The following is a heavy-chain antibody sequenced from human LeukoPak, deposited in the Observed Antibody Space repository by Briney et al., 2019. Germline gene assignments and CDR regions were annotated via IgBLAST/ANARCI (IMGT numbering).Heavy chain of an antibody. D-gene: IGHD4-23*01. CDR2: INPSGGST. J-gene: IGHJ6*02. V-gene: IGHV1-46*01. CDR3: ARDPGGLDYYYYGMDV. CDR1: GYTFTSYY. Sequence: ASVKVSCKASGYTFTSYYMHWVRQAPGQGLEWMGIINPSGGSTSYAQKFQGRVTMTRDTSTSTVYMELSSLRSEDTAVYYCARDPGGLDYYYYGMDVWGQGTMVTVSS.